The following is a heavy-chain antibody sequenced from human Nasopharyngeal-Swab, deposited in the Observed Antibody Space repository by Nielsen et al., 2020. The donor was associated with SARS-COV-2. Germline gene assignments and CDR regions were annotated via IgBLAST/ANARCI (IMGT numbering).Heavy chain of an antibody. Sequence: WVRQAPGQGLEWMGWMNPNSGNTGYAQKFQGRVTMTRNTSISTAYTELSSLGSEDTAVYYCARTYSSSSPYYYYGMDVWGQGTTVTVSS. CDR3: ARTYSSSSPYYYYGMDV. CDR2: MNPNSGNT. V-gene: IGHV1-8*01. D-gene: IGHD6-6*01. J-gene: IGHJ6*02.